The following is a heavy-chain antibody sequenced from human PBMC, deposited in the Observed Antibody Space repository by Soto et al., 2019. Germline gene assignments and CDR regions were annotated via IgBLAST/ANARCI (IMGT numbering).Heavy chain of an antibody. CDR1: GGSISSSNW. Sequence: SETLSLTCAVSGGSISSSNWWSWVRQPPGKGLEWIGEIYHSGSTNYNPSLKSRVTISVDKSKNQFSLKLSSVTAADTAVYYCARGGSAGIGYNWFDPWGQGTLVTVSS. D-gene: IGHD1-1*01. V-gene: IGHV4-4*02. J-gene: IGHJ5*02. CDR3: ARGGSAGIGYNWFDP. CDR2: IYHSGST.